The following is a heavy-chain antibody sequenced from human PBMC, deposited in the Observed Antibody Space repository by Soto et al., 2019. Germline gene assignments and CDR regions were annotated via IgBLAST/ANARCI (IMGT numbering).Heavy chain of an antibody. CDR3: TRDSEAGTKGRWFDP. D-gene: IGHD6-19*01. J-gene: IGHJ5*02. CDR1: GFTFSSYA. Sequence: GGSLRLSCAASGFTFSSYAMSWVRQAPGKGLEWVSGISGSGDSTYYADSVKGRFTISRDNSKSTLYLQMNSLRAEDTAVYYCTRDSEAGTKGRWFDPWGQGTLVTVSS. V-gene: IGHV3-23*01. CDR2: ISGSGDST.